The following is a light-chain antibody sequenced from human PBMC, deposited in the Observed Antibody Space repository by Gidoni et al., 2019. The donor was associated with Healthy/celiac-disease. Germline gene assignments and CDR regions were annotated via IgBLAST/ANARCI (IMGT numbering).Light chain of an antibody. J-gene: IGKJ1*01. Sequence: AIRMPQSPSSLSASTGDRVTVTCRASQGISSYLAWYQQKPGKAPKRLIYAASTLQSGVPSRFSGSGSGTDFTLTISCLQSEDFATYYCQQYYSYPPTFXXXTKVEIK. CDR3: QQYYSYPPT. CDR2: AAS. V-gene: IGKV1-8*01. CDR1: QGISSY.